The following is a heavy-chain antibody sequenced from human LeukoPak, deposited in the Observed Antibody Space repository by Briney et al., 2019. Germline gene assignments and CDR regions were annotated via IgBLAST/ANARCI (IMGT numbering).Heavy chain of an antibody. CDR1: GFTFSSYG. V-gene: IGHV3-30*02. CDR2: IRYEGSNK. D-gene: IGHD3-22*01. J-gene: IGHJ6*03. CDR3: AKEYYDSSGYYYVSRYYYYMDV. Sequence: GGSLRLSCAASGFTFSSYGMHWVRQAPGKGLEWVAFIRYEGSNKYYADSVKGRFTISRDNSKNTLYLQMNSLRAEDTAVYYCAKEYYDSSGYYYVSRYYYYMDVWGKGTTVTVSS.